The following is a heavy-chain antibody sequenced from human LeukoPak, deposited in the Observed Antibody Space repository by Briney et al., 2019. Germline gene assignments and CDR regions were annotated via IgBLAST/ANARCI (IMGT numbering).Heavy chain of an antibody. Sequence: GGPLRLSCAASGFTVSSNYMSWVRQAPGKGLEWVSVIYSGGSTYYADPVKGRFTISRDNSKNTLYLQMNSLRAEDTAVYYCARLGYDSSGYYYVYWFDPWGQGTLVTVSS. D-gene: IGHD3-22*01. CDR3: ARLGYDSSGYYYVYWFDP. CDR1: GFTVSSNY. CDR2: IYSGGST. V-gene: IGHV3-53*01. J-gene: IGHJ5*02.